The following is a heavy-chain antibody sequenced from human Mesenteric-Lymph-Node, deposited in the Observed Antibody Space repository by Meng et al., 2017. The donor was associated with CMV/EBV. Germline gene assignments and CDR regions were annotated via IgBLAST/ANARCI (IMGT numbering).Heavy chain of an antibody. J-gene: IGHJ4*02. CDR3: ARAGKVGYWRDSACWGYFDY. V-gene: IGHV4-59*01. CDR1: GDSISRYY. CDR2: MYYSGST. Sequence: SETLSLTCTVSGDSISRYYWTWIRQPPGKGLEWIGYMYYSGSTYFNPSLKSRATISEDASTNQVSLRLSSVTAADTAVYYCARAGKVGYWRDSACWGYFDYWGQGRLVTVSS. D-gene: IGHD2-2*03.